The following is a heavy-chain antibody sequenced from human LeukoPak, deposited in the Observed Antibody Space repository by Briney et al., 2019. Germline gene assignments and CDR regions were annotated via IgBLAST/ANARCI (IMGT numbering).Heavy chain of an antibody. J-gene: IGHJ6*02. Sequence: ASVKVSCKASGYTFTGYYMHWVRQAPGQGLEWMGRINPNSGGTNYAQKFQGRVTMTRDTSISTAYMELSRLRSDDTAVYYCARDRVTAMARYYYYGMDVWGQGTTVTVSS. CDR3: ARDRVTAMARYYYYGMDV. CDR1: GYTFTGYY. V-gene: IGHV1-2*06. CDR2: INPNSGGT. D-gene: IGHD5-18*01.